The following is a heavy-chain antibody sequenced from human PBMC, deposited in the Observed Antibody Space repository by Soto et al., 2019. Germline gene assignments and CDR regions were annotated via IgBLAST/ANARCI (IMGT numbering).Heavy chain of an antibody. J-gene: IGHJ6*02. V-gene: IGHV4-30-4*01. Sequence: SENLSLTCTVSGSSISSGDYYWSWIRQPPGKGLEWIGYIYYSGSTYYNPSLKSRVTISVDTSKNQFSLKLSSVTAADTAVYYCARVTCSGGSCYSYYYYDGMDVWGQGTTVT. CDR2: IYYSGST. CDR3: ARVTCSGGSCYSYYYYDGMDV. CDR1: GSSISSGDYY. D-gene: IGHD2-15*01.